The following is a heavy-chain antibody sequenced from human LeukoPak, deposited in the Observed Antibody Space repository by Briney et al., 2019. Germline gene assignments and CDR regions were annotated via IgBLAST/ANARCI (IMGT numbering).Heavy chain of an antibody. CDR2: VIPFFNTA. J-gene: IGHJ3*02. D-gene: IGHD1-1*01. Sequence: ASVKVSCKASGGTFSSYAISWVRQAPGQGLEWMGGVIPFFNTANYAQQFQGRVTISTDESTSTAYMELGSLRSEDPAVYYCPRAPGTTWRGSPFDIWGQGTMVTVSS. CDR3: PRAPGTTWRGSPFDI. V-gene: IGHV1-69*05. CDR1: GGTFSSYA.